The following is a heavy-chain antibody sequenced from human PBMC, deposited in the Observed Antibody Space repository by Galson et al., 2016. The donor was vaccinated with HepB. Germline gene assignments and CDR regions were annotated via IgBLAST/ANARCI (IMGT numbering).Heavy chain of an antibody. Sequence: SVKVSCKASGGAFSNYAISWVRQAPGQGLEWMGGIIPVFGSANYAQKFQGRVTITADKSTSTAYMELSSLRFEDTAVFYCARARREGVGFDYYQYYGMDVWGQGTTVTVSS. CDR2: IIPVFGSA. CDR1: GGAFSNYA. CDR3: ARARREGVGFDYYQYYGMDV. V-gene: IGHV1-69*06. D-gene: IGHD1-26*01. J-gene: IGHJ6*02.